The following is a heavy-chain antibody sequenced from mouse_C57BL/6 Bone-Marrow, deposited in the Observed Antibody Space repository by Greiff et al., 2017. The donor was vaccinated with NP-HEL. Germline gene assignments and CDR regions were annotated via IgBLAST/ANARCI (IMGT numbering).Heavy chain of an antibody. Sequence: DVQLVESGGGLVKPGGSLKLSCAASGFTFSSYAMSWVRQTPEKRLEWVATISDGGSYTYYPDNVKGRFTISRDNAKNTLYLQMSHLKSEDTAMYYCAREPAYDSSPYYYWGQGTTLTVSS. CDR3: AREPAYDSSPYYY. CDR1: GFTFSSYA. J-gene: IGHJ2*01. CDR2: ISDGGSYT. D-gene: IGHD1-1*01. V-gene: IGHV5-4*01.